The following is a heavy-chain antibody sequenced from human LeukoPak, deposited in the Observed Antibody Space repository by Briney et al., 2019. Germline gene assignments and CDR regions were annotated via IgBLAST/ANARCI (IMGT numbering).Heavy chain of an antibody. CDR3: AKEQKAYYYDSSGYPDY. Sequence: GRSLRLSCAASGFTFSSYGMHWVRQAPGKGLEWVAFIRYDGSNKYYADSVKGRFTISRDNSKNTLYLQMNSLRAEDTAVYYCAKEQKAYYYDSSGYPDYWGQGTLVTVSS. CDR1: GFTFSSYG. J-gene: IGHJ4*02. D-gene: IGHD3-22*01. CDR2: IRYDGSNK. V-gene: IGHV3-30*02.